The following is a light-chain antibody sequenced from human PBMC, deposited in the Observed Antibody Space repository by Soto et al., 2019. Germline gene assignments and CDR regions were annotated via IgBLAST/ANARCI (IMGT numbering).Light chain of an antibody. J-gene: IGLJ2*01. CDR2: GNS. Sequence: QSVLTQPPSVSGAPGQRVTISCTGSSSSIGAGYDVHWYQQRPGTAPKLLIFGNSNRPSGVPDRFSGSKSGTSASLTITGLQAEDEGDYYCCSFAGTYTIFGGGTKVTVL. CDR1: SSSIGAGYD. CDR3: CSFAGTYTI. V-gene: IGLV1-40*01.